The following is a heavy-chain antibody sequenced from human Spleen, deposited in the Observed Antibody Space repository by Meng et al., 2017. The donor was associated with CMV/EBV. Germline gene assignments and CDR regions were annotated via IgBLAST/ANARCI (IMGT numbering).Heavy chain of an antibody. J-gene: IGHJ4*02. CDR1: GYTFTGYY. CDR2: INPNSGGT. CDR3: ARGKYYGGNSCFDY. Sequence: ASVKVSCKASGYTFTGYYMHWVRQAPGQGLEWMGWINPNSGGTNYAQKFQGRVTMTRDTSISTAYIELSRLRSDDTAVYYCARGKYYGGNSCFDYWGQGKLVTVSS. V-gene: IGHV1-2*02. D-gene: IGHD4-23*01.